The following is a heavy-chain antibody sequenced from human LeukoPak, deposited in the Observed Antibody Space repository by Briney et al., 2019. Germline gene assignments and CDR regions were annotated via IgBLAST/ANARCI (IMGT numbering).Heavy chain of an antibody. CDR3: ATFSRVYAIPDYYYYYMDV. V-gene: IGHV4-34*01. J-gene: IGHJ6*03. CDR1: GGSFSGYY. Sequence: KPSETLSLTCAVYGGSFSGYYWSWIRQPPGKGLEWIGEINHSGSTNYNPSLKSRVTISVDTSKNQFSLKVSSVTAADTAVYYCATFSRVYAIPDYYYYYMDVWGKGTTVTVSS. CDR2: INHSGST. D-gene: IGHD2-8*01.